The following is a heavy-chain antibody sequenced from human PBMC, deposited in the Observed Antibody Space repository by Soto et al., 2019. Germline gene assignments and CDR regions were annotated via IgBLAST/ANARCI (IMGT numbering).Heavy chain of an antibody. CDR2: IIPIFGTA. V-gene: IGHV1-69*13. J-gene: IGHJ5*02. D-gene: IGHD2-15*01. Sequence: SVKVSCKASGGTFSSYAISWVRQAPGQGLEWMGGIIPIFGTANYAQKFQGRVTITADESTSTAYMELSSLRSEDTAVYYCARSVAPGDWFDPWGQGALVTVSS. CDR3: ARSVAPGDWFDP. CDR1: GGTFSSYA.